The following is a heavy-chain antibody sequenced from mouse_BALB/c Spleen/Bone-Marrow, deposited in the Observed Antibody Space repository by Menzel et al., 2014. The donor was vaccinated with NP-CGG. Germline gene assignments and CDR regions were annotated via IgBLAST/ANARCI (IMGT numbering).Heavy chain of an antibody. J-gene: IGHJ2*03. CDR3: ARGLTFYALDS. D-gene: IGHD1-1*01. V-gene: IGHV1S135*01. CDR1: GYSFTDYD. CDR2: IDPYYGGI. Sequence: VQLQQSGPELEKPGASVKISCKASGYSFTDYDMNWVKQNNGKSLEWIGNIDPYYGGITYNQKFKGKATLTVDKSSSTAYIHLTSLTSEDSAVYFCARGLTFYALDSSGQGTSLSVSS.